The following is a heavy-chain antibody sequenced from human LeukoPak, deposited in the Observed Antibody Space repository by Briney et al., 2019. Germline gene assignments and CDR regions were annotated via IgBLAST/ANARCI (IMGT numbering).Heavy chain of an antibody. V-gene: IGHV1-2*02. CDR2: INPNSGDT. Sequence: ASVKVSCKASGYSFTDYYIHWVRQAPGQGFEWMGWINPNSGDTNYAPKFQGRVTMTRDTSISTAYMEVTSLRFDDTAVYYCARVSAAAGTYPSDFWGQGSLVTVSS. D-gene: IGHD6-13*01. CDR3: ARVSAAAGTYPSDF. J-gene: IGHJ4*02. CDR1: GYSFTDYY.